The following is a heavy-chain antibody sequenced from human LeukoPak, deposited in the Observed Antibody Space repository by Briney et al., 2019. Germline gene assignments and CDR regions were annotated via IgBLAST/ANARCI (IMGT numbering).Heavy chain of an antibody. J-gene: IGHJ4*02. CDR1: GGTFSSYA. CDR2: IIPILGIA. Sequence: SVKVSCKASGGTFSSYAISWVRQAPGQGLEWMGRIIPILGIANYAQKFQGRVTITADKSTSTAYMELSSLRSEDTAVYYCATEESLDSSIAAAGTKLRYFDYWGQGTLVTVSS. CDR3: ATEESLDSSIAAAGTKLRYFDY. D-gene: IGHD6-13*01. V-gene: IGHV1-69*04.